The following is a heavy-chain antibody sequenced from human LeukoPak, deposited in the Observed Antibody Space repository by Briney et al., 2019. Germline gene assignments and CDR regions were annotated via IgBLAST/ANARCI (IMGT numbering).Heavy chain of an antibody. Sequence: GGSLRLSCVASGVTFSNYGVHWVREAPGKGLEWVAFLRKDGKYKDYADSVKGRFTIARDNYKNTLFLQMDSLRAEDTSVYFCAKAKQWFGDFDYWGQGTLVTVSS. CDR3: AKAKQWFGDFDY. J-gene: IGHJ4*02. CDR2: LRKDGKYK. D-gene: IGHD3-10*01. CDR1: GVTFSNYG. V-gene: IGHV3-30*02.